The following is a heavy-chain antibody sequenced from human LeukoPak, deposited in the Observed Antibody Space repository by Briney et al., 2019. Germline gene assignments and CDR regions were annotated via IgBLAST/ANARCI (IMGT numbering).Heavy chain of an antibody. CDR2: INHSGSA. Sequence: SETLSLTCAVSGGSFSGYYWTWIRQPPGKGLEWIGEINHSGSANYNPSLKSRVTISLDTSKNQFSLKASSVTAADTAVYYCARGQGTVTTHWGQGTLVAVSS. J-gene: IGHJ4*02. V-gene: IGHV4-34*01. CDR3: ARGQGTVTTH. D-gene: IGHD4-17*01. CDR1: GGSFSGYY.